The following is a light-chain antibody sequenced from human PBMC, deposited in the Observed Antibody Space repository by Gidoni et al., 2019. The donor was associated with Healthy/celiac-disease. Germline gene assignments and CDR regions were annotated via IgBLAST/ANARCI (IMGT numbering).Light chain of an antibody. CDR1: KSVLYSSKNKNY. CDR3: QQYYSTPDT. CDR2: WAS. J-gene: IGKJ1*01. Sequence: DIVMTQSPDSLAVSPGERATINCKSSKSVLYSSKNKNYLDWYQQKPGQTPKLLIYWASTRESGVPDRFSGSGSGTDFTLTISSLQAEDVAVYYCQQYYSTPDTFGQGTKVEIK. V-gene: IGKV4-1*01.